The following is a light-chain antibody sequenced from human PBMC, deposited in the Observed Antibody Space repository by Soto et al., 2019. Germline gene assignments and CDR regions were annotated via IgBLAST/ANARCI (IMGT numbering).Light chain of an antibody. V-gene: IGKV3-20*01. CDR1: QSVSSNY. CDR2: RAS. Sequence: IVLPPSPATLSLSPDERAPLSVLCSQSVSSNYLAWYQQKPGQTTKVLIYRASTRATGIPDRFSGSGSGTDFTLTISRLEAEDFAVYYCQKYGSSPLTCGRGTKGAIK. CDR3: QKYGSSPLT. J-gene: IGKJ4*01.